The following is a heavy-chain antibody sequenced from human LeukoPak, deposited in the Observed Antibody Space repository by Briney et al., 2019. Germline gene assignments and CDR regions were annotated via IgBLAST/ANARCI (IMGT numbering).Heavy chain of an antibody. J-gene: IGHJ4*02. CDR2: ISGSGGTT. CDR1: GFTFSSYA. V-gene: IGHV3-23*01. Sequence: GGSLRLSCAASGFTFSSYAMTWVRQAPGKGLEWVSAISGSGGTTYYADSVKGRFTISRDNSKNTLYLQMNSLRADDTAAYYCARGLQEYTYGFDYWGQGTLVTVSS. CDR3: ARGLQEYTYGFDY. D-gene: IGHD5-18*01.